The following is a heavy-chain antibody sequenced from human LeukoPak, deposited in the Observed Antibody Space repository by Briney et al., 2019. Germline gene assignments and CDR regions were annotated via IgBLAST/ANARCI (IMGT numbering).Heavy chain of an antibody. D-gene: IGHD3-22*01. CDR2: ISGSGGST. CDR3: ARLSANSSAYFFDY. Sequence: GGSLRLSCAASGFTFRSYNMNWVRQAPGKGLEWVSAISGSGGSTYYADSVKGRFTISRDTSKNTLYLQMNSLRAEDTAVYYCARLSANSSAYFFDYWGQGTLVTVSS. J-gene: IGHJ4*02. V-gene: IGHV3-23*01. CDR1: GFTFRSYN.